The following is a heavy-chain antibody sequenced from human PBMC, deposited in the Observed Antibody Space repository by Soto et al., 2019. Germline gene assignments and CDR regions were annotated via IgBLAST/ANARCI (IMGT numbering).Heavy chain of an antibody. J-gene: IGHJ4*02. CDR3: ARVGSDRFDSWSGWRFFFDF. V-gene: IGHV4-59*11. CDR2: IYSSGTT. Sequence: SETLSLTCSVSGGSITSHYWTWIRQPPGKGLEWIGYIYSSGTTTYNPSLKSRVAISQDTSKNQFSLTLTSVTALDTAVYYCARVGSDRFDSWSGWRFFFDFWGQGTLVTVSS. CDR1: GGSITSHY. D-gene: IGHD3-3*01.